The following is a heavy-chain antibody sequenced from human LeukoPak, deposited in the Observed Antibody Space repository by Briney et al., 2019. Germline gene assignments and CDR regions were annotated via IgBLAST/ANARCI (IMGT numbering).Heavy chain of an antibody. D-gene: IGHD4-23*01. J-gene: IGHJ6*02. Sequence: SQTLSLTCIVSGGSISSGDYYWSWIREPPGRGLEWIGYIYYSGSTYYNPSLKSRVTISVDTSKNQFSLKLSSVTAADTAVYYCARGGNADYYYGMDVWGQGTTVTVSS. V-gene: IGHV4-30-4*01. CDR1: GGSISSGDYY. CDR3: ARGGNADYYYGMDV. CDR2: IYYSGST.